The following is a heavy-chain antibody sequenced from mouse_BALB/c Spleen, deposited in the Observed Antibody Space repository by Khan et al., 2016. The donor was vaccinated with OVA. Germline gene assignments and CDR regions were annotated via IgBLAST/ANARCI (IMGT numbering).Heavy chain of an antibody. Sequence: LQQSGPELMKPGASVKISCKASGYSFTSYYLHWVMQSHGESLEWIGYVDPFSSGTTYNQKFKGKATLTVDKSSSTAYMHLSNLTSEDSAVYYCTRHGYVAWFTYWGQGTLVTVSA. CDR2: VDPFSSGT. J-gene: IGHJ3*01. V-gene: IGHV1S135*01. CDR1: GYSFTSYY. CDR3: TRHGYVAWFTY. D-gene: IGHD2-2*01.